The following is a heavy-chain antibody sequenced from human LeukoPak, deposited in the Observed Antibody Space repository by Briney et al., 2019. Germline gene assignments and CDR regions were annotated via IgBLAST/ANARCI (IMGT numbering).Heavy chain of an antibody. Sequence: ASVKVSRKASGYTFTRYYMHWVRQAPGQGLEWMGVINLSGGSTNYAQKFQGRVTMTRDTSSNTLYMELSSLGSEDTAVYYCARPGLEGATLAADYWGQGTLVTVSS. D-gene: IGHD1-26*01. CDR3: ARPGLEGATLAADY. J-gene: IGHJ4*02. CDR1: GYTFTRYY. V-gene: IGHV1-46*01. CDR2: INLSGGST.